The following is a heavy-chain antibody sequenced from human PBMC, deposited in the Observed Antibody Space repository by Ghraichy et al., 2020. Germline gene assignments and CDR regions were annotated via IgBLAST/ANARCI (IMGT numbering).Heavy chain of an antibody. J-gene: IGHJ4*02. CDR2: ISYAESKK. D-gene: IGHD5-18*01. CDR3: ANIQRKWKYLDY. CDR1: GFTFSTYG. V-gene: IGHV3-30*18. Sequence: GGSLRLSCAASGFTFSTYGMHWVRQAPGKGLEWVAYISYAESKKYSAASVKGRFTLSRDNSKTTLYLLMNSLRVEDTAVYYCANIQRKWKYLDYWGQGALVTVSS.